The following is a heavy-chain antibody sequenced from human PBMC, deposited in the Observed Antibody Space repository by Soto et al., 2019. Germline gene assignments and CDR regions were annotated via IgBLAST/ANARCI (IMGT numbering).Heavy chain of an antibody. Sequence: QVQLQESGPGLVKPSQTLSLTCTVSGGSVSSGDYYWRWIRQPPGKGLEWLGYIYYSGSTYYNTSLKSRVNISVDTSKNQFSLKLSAVTAADTAVYYCARGSAIIGGYYFDYWGQGTLVTVSS. CDR1: GGSVSSGDYY. D-gene: IGHD2-2*01. J-gene: IGHJ4*02. V-gene: IGHV4-30-4*01. CDR2: IYYSGST. CDR3: ARGSAIIGGYYFDY.